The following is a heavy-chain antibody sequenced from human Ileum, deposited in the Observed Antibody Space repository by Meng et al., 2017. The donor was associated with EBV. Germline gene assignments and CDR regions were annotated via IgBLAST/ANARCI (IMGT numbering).Heavy chain of an antibody. Sequence: VQLKETGPGMMEHSGTLSLTGAVYGGSSSSCKLWSLVCQPPGKGLEWIGEIYPSGGTNYNPSLKSRVTISVDKSKNQFSLKLSSVTAADTAVYYCARFPHPGKQWLVTDYWGQGTLVTVSS. CDR3: ARFPHPGKQWLVTDY. D-gene: IGHD6-19*01. J-gene: IGHJ4*02. CDR1: GGSSSSCKL. CDR2: IYPSGGT. V-gene: IGHV4-4*02.